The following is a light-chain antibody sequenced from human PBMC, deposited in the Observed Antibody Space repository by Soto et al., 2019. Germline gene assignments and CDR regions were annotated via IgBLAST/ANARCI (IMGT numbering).Light chain of an antibody. CDR2: AAS. CDR1: QSVSSS. V-gene: IGKV3-20*01. J-gene: IGKJ5*01. Sequence: EIVLTQSPDTLSLSPGERATLSCRASQSVSSSLAWYQQKPGQAPRLLIHAASTRATGIPDRFSGSGSGTDFTLTISRLDPEDSAVYYCQQYGSSFITFGQGTRLE. CDR3: QQYGSSFIT.